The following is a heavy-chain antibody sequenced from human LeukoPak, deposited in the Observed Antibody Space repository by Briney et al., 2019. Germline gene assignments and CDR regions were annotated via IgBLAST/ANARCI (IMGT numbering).Heavy chain of an antibody. J-gene: IGHJ4*02. CDR2: ISSSSSYI. Sequence: PGGSLRLSCAASGFTFSNYNMNWVRQAPGKGLEWVSSISSSSSYIYQADSVKGRFTISRDNAKNSLYLQMNSLRAEDTAVYYCAKDPRPYDSSGSFFDYWGQGTLVTVSS. V-gene: IGHV3-21*01. CDR3: AKDPRPYDSSGSFFDY. CDR1: GFTFSNYN. D-gene: IGHD3-22*01.